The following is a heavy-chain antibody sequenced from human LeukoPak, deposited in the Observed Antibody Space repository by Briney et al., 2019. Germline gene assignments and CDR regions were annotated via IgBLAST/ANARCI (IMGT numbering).Heavy chain of an antibody. Sequence: PSETLSLTCTVSGGSISSSSYYWGWIRQPPGKRLEWIGSIYYSGSTYYNPSLKSRVTISVDTSKNQFSLKLSSVTAADTAVYYCARAYDDYGDYHFDYWGQGTLVTVSS. J-gene: IGHJ4*02. CDR1: GGSISSSSYY. V-gene: IGHV4-39*01. CDR3: ARAYDDYGDYHFDY. CDR2: IYYSGST. D-gene: IGHD4-17*01.